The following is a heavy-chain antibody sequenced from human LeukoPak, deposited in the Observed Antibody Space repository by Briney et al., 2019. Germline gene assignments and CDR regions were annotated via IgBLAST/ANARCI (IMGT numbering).Heavy chain of an antibody. D-gene: IGHD3-22*01. CDR2: VYYSGST. J-gene: IGHJ4*02. Sequence: SETLSLTCNVSGGSIGSYYWNWIRQSPGTGLEWIGYVYYSGSTNYNPSLKGRVTISVDTSKNQFSLNLIYVTAADTAVYYCARASYYYDGLDYWGQGILVTVSS. CDR1: GGSIGSYY. V-gene: IGHV4-59*01. CDR3: ARASYYYDGLDY.